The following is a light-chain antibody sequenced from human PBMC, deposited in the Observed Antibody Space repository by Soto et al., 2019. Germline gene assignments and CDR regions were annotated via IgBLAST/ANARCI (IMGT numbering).Light chain of an antibody. V-gene: IGLV4-69*01. J-gene: IGLJ1*01. CDR1: SGHSSYA. CDR3: QTWGSGIHYV. CDR2: LNSDGSH. Sequence: QLLLTQSPSASASLGASVKLTCTLSSGHSSYAIAWHQQQPEKGPRYLMKLNSDGSHSKGDGIPDRFSGSSSGAERYLTISSLQSEDEADYYCQTWGSGIHYVFGTGTKVTVL.